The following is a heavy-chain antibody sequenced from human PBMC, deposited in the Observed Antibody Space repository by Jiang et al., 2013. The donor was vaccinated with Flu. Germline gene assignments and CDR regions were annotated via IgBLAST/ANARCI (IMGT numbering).Heavy chain of an antibody. CDR1: GGSISSSY. J-gene: IGHJ5*02. D-gene: IGHD2-15*01. V-gene: IGHV4-59*01. Sequence: SGSGLVKPSETLSLTCTVSGGSISSSYWSWIRQPPGKGLEWIGYIYYSGTTNYNPSLKSRVTISVDTSKNQFSLKLSSVTAADTAVYYCARDAAGGYNWFDPWGQGTLVTVSS. CDR3: ARDAAGGYNWFDP. CDR2: IYYSGTT.